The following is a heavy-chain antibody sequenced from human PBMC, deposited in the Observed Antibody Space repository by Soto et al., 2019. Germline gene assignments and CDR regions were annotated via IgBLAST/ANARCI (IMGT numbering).Heavy chain of an antibody. CDR2: IYHSGST. D-gene: IGHD2-15*01. J-gene: IGHJ4*02. CDR3: AGGQVVAAHH. CDR1: GGSISSGGYS. V-gene: IGHV4-30-2*01. Sequence: QLQLQESGSGLVKPSQTLSLTCAVSGGSISSGGYSWSWIRQPPGKVLEWIGYIYHSGSTYYNPCRKGRVIISVDRSKNQFSLNLSSVTAADTAVDYYAGGQVVAAHHWGQGTLCTVSS.